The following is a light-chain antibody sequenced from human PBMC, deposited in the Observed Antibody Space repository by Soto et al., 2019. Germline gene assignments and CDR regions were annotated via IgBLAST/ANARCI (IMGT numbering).Light chain of an antibody. V-gene: IGKV3-20*01. Sequence: EIGLTQSPGTLSLSPRERATLSCRTSRTGSNNYLAWYQQKPGQAPRLLISGASSRATGIPHRFTGSGSGTDFTVTISRLAPKDFAVYYCQQYGSSTRTFGPGTKVDLK. J-gene: IGKJ3*01. CDR3: QQYGSSTRT. CDR1: RTGSNNY. CDR2: GAS.